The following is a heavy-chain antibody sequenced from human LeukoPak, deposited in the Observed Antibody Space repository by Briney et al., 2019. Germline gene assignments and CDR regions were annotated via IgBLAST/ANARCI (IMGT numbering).Heavy chain of an antibody. CDR2: IKKDGSEK. CDR1: GFTFSSYW. J-gene: IGHJ6*03. CDR3: ARDPYSGSYGNYYYYFMDV. Sequence: GGTLRLSCAASGFTFSSYWMSWVRQAPGKGLEWVANIKKDGSEKYYVDSVKGRFTISRDNAKTSLYLQMNSPRAEDTAVYYCARDPYSGSYGNYYYYFMDVWGKGTTVTISS. V-gene: IGHV3-7*01. D-gene: IGHD1-26*01.